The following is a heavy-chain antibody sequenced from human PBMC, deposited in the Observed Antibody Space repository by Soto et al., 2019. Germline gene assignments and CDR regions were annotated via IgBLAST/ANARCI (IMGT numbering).Heavy chain of an antibody. J-gene: IGHJ6*02. CDR2: ISPYNDYT. CDR1: GYTFIRYG. V-gene: IGHV1-18*01. Sequence: QVQLVQSAAEVKKPGASVKVSCKASGYTFIRYGIAWVRQAPGQGLEWMGWISPYNDYTTYAEKLQGSGTMTADTSSTTVYMELRRLGADDTAVYYCARGGYYDNVWGKLSDDGLDVWGQGTTVTVSS. CDR3: ARGGYYDNVWGKLSDDGLDV. D-gene: IGHD3-16*01.